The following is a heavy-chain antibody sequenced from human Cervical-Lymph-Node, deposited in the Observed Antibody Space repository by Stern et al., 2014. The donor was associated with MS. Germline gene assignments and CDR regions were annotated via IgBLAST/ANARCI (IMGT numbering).Heavy chain of an antibody. Sequence: QVQLGQSGAEVKKPGSSLKVSCKASGGTFSGLAINWVRQAPGQGLEWMGGIIPILATPNYAQRFRDRVTITEDASTSTVYMELGSLRSDDAAVYYCATPTTVPVGIMDVWGQGTTVTVSS. CDR3: ATPTTVPVGIMDV. CDR1: GGTFSGLA. D-gene: IGHD4-17*01. V-gene: IGHV1-69*01. J-gene: IGHJ6*02. CDR2: IIPILATP.